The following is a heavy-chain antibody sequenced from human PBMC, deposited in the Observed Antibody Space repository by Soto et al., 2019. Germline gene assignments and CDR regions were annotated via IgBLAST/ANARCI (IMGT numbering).Heavy chain of an antibody. CDR2: VYHSGGT. V-gene: IGHV4-31*03. Sequence: QVQLRESGPGLVKPSETLSLTCFVSGDSLTVGGHYWTWIRQHPGKGLDWIGYVYHSGGTYYNPSLKSRVTISVATSENRFSLRLTSGAAADTAVYYCARGNKGFDLWGQGKMVTVSS. CDR3: ARGNKGFDL. CDR1: GDSLTVGGHY. J-gene: IGHJ3*01.